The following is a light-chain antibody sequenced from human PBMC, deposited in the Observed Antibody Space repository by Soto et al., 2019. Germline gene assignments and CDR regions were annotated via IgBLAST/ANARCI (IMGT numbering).Light chain of an antibody. J-gene: IGKJ2*01. CDR3: HQTYDTPPT. Sequence: DIQMAQSPSSLSASVGDIITITCRASQSVNNYLNWYQQKPGKAPNLLIYAASSLQSGVPSMFSGSGSGKYFTLTITGRQPEDFATYCCHQTYDTPPTLGQGTILQIK. CDR1: QSVNNY. CDR2: AAS. V-gene: IGKV1-39*01.